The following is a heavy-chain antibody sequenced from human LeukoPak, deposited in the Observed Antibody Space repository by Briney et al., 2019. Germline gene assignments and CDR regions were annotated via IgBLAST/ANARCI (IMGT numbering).Heavy chain of an antibody. V-gene: IGHV1-46*01. J-gene: IGHJ4*02. D-gene: IGHD5-18*01. CDR3: ARSPYTYGSLFYLDY. CDR1: GYTFTYYY. CDR2: INPSGGST. Sequence: GASVTVSCKASGYTFTYYYIHWVRQAPGQGLDWMGIINPSGGSTTYAQKFQGRVTLTRDTSTSTVYMELSSLRSEDTAVYYCARSPYTYGSLFYLDYWGQGTLVTVSS.